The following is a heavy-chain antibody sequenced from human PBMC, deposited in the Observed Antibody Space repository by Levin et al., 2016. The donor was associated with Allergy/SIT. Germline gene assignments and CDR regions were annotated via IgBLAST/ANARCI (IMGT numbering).Heavy chain of an antibody. D-gene: IGHD1-26*01. Sequence: GSLRLSCTVSGGSISSYYWSWIRQPPGKGLEWIGYIYYSGSTNYNPSLKSRVTISVDTSKNQFSLKLSSVTAADTAVYYCARDRPLRGSYLPMGWFDPWGQGTLVTVSS. CDR1: GGSISSYY. CDR3: ARDRPLRGSYLPMGWFDP. J-gene: IGHJ5*02. V-gene: IGHV4-59*01. CDR2: IYYSGST.